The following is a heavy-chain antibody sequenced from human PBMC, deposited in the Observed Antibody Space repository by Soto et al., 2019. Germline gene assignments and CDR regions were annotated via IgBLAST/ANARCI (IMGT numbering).Heavy chain of an antibody. J-gene: IGHJ4*02. CDR1: GGSISSGNYY. Sequence: SETLSLTCTVSGGSISSGNYYWTWIRQPPGTGLEWIGEINHSGSTNYNPSLKSRVTISVDTSKNQFSLKLTSVTAADTAVYYCARDKITGLFDYWGQGTLVTASS. CDR2: INHSGST. D-gene: IGHD2-8*02. V-gene: IGHV4-39*07. CDR3: ARDKITGLFDY.